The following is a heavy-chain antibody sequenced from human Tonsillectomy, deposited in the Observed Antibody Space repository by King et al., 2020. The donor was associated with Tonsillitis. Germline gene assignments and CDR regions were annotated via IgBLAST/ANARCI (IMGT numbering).Heavy chain of an antibody. D-gene: IGHD3-16*02. V-gene: IGHV4-39*01. CDR2: IYYSGST. CDR1: GGSISSSSYY. CDR3: ARHSGDDYVWGSYRKSYNWFDP. J-gene: IGHJ5*02. Sequence: LQLQESGPGLVKPSETLSLTCTVAGGSISSSSYYWGWIRQSPGKGLEWIGSIYYSGSTYYNSSLRSRVTISVDTSRNQFSLKLSSVTAADTAVYYCARHSGDDYVWGSYRKSYNWFDPWGQGTLVTVSS.